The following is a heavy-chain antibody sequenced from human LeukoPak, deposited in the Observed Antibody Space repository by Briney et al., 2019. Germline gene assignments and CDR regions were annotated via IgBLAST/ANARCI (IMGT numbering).Heavy chain of an antibody. V-gene: IGHV3-33*01. CDR3: ARDPESYQLLPEYFQH. J-gene: IGHJ1*01. D-gene: IGHD2-2*01. Sequence: GGSLRLSCAASGFTFSSYGMHWVRQAPGKGLEWVAVIWYDGSNKYYADSVKGRFTISRDNSKNTLYLQMNSLRAEDTAVYYCARDPESYQLLPEYFQHWGQGTLVTVSS. CDR2: IWYDGSNK. CDR1: GFTFSSYG.